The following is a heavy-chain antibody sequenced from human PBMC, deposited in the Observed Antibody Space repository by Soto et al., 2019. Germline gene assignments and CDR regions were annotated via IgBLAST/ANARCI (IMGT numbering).Heavy chain of an antibody. D-gene: IGHD1-26*01. V-gene: IGHV3-11*06. J-gene: IGHJ5*02. Sequence: VQLLESGGDLVQPGGSLRLSCAASGFTFSDYYMSWIRQAPGKGLEWVSYISSSSSYTNYADSVKGRFTISRDNAKNSLYLQMNSLRAEDTAVYYCARGGGSYYEGWFDPWGQGTLVTVSS. CDR1: GFTFSDYY. CDR2: ISSSSSYT. CDR3: ARGGGSYYEGWFDP.